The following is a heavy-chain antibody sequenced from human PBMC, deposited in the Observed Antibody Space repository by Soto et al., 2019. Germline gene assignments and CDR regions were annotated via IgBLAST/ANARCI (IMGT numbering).Heavy chain of an antibody. V-gene: IGHV3-23*01. CDR1: GFTFSSYA. CDR2: ISGSGGST. D-gene: IGHD3-9*01. CDR3: AKTPIAYILTGYQGDFDL. J-gene: IGHJ2*01. Sequence: EVQLLESGGGLVQPGGSLRLSCAASGFTFSSYAMSWVRQAPGKGLEWVSAISGSGGSTYYADSVKGRFTISRDNSKNTPYLQMNSLRAEDTAVYYCAKTPIAYILTGYQGDFDLWGRGTLVTVSS.